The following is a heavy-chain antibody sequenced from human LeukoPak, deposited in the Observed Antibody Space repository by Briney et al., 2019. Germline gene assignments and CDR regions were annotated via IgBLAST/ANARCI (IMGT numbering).Heavy chain of an antibody. J-gene: IGHJ3*02. CDR1: GGSFSGYY. CDR3: AREGYYYGSGTPIMAAFDI. V-gene: IGHV4-34*01. D-gene: IGHD3-10*01. CDR2: INHSGST. Sequence: SETLSLTCAVYGGSFSGYYWSWIRQPPGKGLEWIGEINHSGSTNYNPSLKSRVTISVDTSKNQFSLKLSSVTAADTAVYYCAREGYYYGSGTPIMAAFDIWGQGTMVTVSS.